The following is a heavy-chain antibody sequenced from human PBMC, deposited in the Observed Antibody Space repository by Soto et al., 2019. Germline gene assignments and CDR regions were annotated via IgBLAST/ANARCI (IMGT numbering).Heavy chain of an antibody. CDR1: GFTFSSSW. Sequence: GGSLRLSCAASGFTFSSSWMHWVRQAPGKGLVWVSRINWDGGTTYYADSVKGRFTVSRDNNKNALFLQMNSLTTEDTALYYCARDRVSTEIKILQYWGQGTLVTVSS. J-gene: IGHJ1*01. D-gene: IGHD3-10*01. CDR3: ARDRVSTEIKILQY. CDR2: INWDGGTT. V-gene: IGHV3-74*01.